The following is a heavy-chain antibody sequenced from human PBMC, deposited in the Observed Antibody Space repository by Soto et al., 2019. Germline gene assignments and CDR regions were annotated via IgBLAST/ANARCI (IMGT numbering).Heavy chain of an antibody. V-gene: IGHV4-31*03. CDR1: GGFISSGGYY. D-gene: IGHD3-22*01. Sequence: QVQLQESGPGLVKPSQTLSLTCTVSGGFISSGGYYWTWIRQHTGKGLGWIGDIYYSGSTYYNPSLKSRITISVDTSKNQFSLKLSSVTAADTAVYYCARGTHDRSGYYLPFAYWCQGTLVTVSS. J-gene: IGHJ4*02. CDR3: ARGTHDRSGYYLPFAY. CDR2: IYYSGST.